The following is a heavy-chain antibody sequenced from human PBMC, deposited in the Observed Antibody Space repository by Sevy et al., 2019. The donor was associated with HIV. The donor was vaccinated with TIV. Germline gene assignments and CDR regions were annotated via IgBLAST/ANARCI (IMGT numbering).Heavy chain of an antibody. J-gene: IGHJ4*02. V-gene: IGHV4-30-4*08. CDR3: AVAVSVIPSATPPKFDS. CDR2: IYHTGSD. D-gene: IGHD2-15*01. CDR1: GGSISRTDSL. Sequence: SETLSLTCTVSGGSISRTDSLWAWIRQPPGKGLEWIGYIYHTGSDYSNPSLKSRVHISVDKSKNQFSLRLNSVTAAETAVYYCAVAVSVIPSATPPKFDSWGQGALVTVSS.